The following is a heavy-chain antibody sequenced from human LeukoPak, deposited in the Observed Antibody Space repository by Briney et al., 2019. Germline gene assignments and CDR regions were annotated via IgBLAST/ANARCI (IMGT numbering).Heavy chain of an antibody. CDR1: GFTFNHYW. Sequence: PGGSLRLSCAASGFTFNHYWMSWVRQIPGTGLQWVAKIHPDGTETHYADSVKGRFTFSRDNAKNSMYLQKNSLTADDTAVYYCVRERAGFDYWGQGTLVTVSS. CDR2: IHPDGTET. V-gene: IGHV3-7*01. J-gene: IGHJ4*02. CDR3: VRERAGFDY.